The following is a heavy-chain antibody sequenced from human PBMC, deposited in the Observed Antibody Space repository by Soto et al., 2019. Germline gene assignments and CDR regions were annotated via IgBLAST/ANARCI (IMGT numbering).Heavy chain of an antibody. CDR3: AKSSGRTGARNWFDP. D-gene: IGHD1-1*01. J-gene: IGHJ5*02. Sequence: GSLRLSCAASGFTFSSYGMHWVRQAPGKGLEWVAVISYDGSNKYYADSVKGRFTISRDNSKNTLYLQMNSLRAEDTAVYYCAKSSGRTGARNWFDPWGKGTLVTVSS. CDR2: ISYDGSNK. CDR1: GFTFSSYG. V-gene: IGHV3-30*18.